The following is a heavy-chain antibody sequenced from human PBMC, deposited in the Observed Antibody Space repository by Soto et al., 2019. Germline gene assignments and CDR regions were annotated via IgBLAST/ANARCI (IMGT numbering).Heavy chain of an antibody. J-gene: IGHJ5*01. V-gene: IGHV3-30*09. CDR2: ISSYGSSS. Sequence: QVKLVESGGGVVQSGGSRRLSCEASGFRFSSYSIHWVRQAPGKGLEWMAVISSYGSSSDFADSVKGRFAISRDNSRKNTVYLQINNLRPDDTALYDCAKPRSSLQWPPFACWGHGTLVSVSS. CDR1: GFRFSSYS. D-gene: IGHD6-19*01. CDR3: AKPRSSLQWPPFAC.